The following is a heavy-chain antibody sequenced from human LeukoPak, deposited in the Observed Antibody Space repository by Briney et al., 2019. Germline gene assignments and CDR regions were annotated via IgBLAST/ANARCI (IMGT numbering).Heavy chain of an antibody. Sequence: ASVKVSCKASGYTFTGYYVHWVRQAPGQGLEWMGWINTNSGGTNYAQKFQGRVTMTRDTSISTAYMELSRLRSDDTAVYYCAKVGGYTSSPRTFDFWGQGTMVTVSS. CDR1: GYTFTGYY. J-gene: IGHJ3*01. CDR3: AKVGGYTSSPRTFDF. CDR2: INTNSGGT. V-gene: IGHV1-2*02. D-gene: IGHD6-13*01.